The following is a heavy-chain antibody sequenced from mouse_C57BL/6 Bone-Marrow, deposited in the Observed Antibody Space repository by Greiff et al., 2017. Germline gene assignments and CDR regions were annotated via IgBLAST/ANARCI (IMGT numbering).Heavy chain of an antibody. V-gene: IGHV1-55*01. J-gene: IGHJ3*01. CDR1: GYTFTSYW. CDR3: ARRREQIYYPFAY. CDR2: IYPGSGST. Sequence: QVQLQQSGAELVKPGASVKMSCKASGYTFTSYWITWVKQRPGQGLEWIGDIYPGSGSTNYNEKFKSKATLTVDTSYSTAYMQLSRLTSEDSAVYYCARRREQIYYPFAYWGQGTLVTVSA. D-gene: IGHD2-1*01.